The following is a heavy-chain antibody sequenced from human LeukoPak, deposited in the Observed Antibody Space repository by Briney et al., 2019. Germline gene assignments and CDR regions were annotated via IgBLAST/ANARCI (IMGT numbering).Heavy chain of an antibody. J-gene: IGHJ4*02. CDR2: INHSGST. CDR3: ARGRLFGYYFDY. Sequence: SETLSLTCAVYGGSFNGYYWSWIRQPPGKGLEWIGEINHSGSTNYNPSLKSRVTISVDTSKNQFSLKLSSVTAADTAVYYCARGRLFGYYFDYWGQGTLVTVSS. D-gene: IGHD3-22*01. CDR1: GGSFNGYY. V-gene: IGHV4-34*01.